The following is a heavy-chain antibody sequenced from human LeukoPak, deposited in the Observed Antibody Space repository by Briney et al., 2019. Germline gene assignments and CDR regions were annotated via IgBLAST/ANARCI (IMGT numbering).Heavy chain of an antibody. CDR1: GGSISSYY. Sequence: PSETLSLTCTVSGGSISSYYWSWIRQPPGKGLEWIGYIYTSGSTNYNPSLKSRVTISVDTSKNQFSLTLSSVTAADTAVYYCATQNYYDSSGYYYYYYMDVWGKGTTVTVSS. CDR2: IYTSGST. J-gene: IGHJ6*03. CDR3: ATQNYYDSSGYYYYYYMDV. D-gene: IGHD3-22*01. V-gene: IGHV4-4*09.